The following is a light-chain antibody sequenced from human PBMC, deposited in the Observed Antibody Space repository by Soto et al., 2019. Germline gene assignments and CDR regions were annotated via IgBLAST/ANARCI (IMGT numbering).Light chain of an antibody. CDR1: QTITTY. V-gene: IGKV1-39*01. CDR3: QQNYKAPRT. CDR2: GTS. Sequence: DIQMTQSPSSLSASIGDRVTITCRASQTITTYLNWYQQRPGKAPNLLIYGTSSLQSGVPSRFSGGGSETDFTLTISSLQPDDFGTYYCQQNYKAPRTFGQGTKV. J-gene: IGKJ1*01.